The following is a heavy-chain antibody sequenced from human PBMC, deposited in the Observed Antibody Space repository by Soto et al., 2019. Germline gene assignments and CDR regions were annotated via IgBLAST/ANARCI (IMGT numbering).Heavy chain of an antibody. CDR2: IIPIFGTA. D-gene: IGHD5-12*01. J-gene: IGHJ4*02. CDR1: GGTFSSYA. Sequence: SVKVSCKXSGGTFSSYAISWVRQAPGQGLEWMGGIIPIFGTANYAQKFQGRVTITADESTSTAYMELSSLRSEDTAVYYCASHSKVEMATIFDYWGQGTLVTVSS. V-gene: IGHV1-69*13. CDR3: ASHSKVEMATIFDY.